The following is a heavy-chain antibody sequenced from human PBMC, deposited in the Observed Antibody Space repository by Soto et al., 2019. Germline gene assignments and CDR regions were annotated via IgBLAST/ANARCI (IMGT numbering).Heavy chain of an antibody. J-gene: IGHJ6*02. D-gene: IGHD2-2*01. CDR1: GGTFSSYA. Sequence: VKVSCKASGGTFSSYAISWVRQAPGQGLEWMGGIIPIFGTANYAQKFQGRVTVTADESTSTAYMELSSLRSEDTAVYYCARDVIIDLTEIPSSTAYYYYGMDVWGQGTTVTVSS. V-gene: IGHV1-69*13. CDR2: IIPIFGTA. CDR3: ARDVIIDLTEIPSSTAYYYYGMDV.